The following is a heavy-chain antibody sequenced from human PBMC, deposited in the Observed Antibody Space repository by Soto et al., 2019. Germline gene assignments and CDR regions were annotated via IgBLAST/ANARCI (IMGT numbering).Heavy chain of an antibody. Sequence: GGSLRLSCAASAFTFSSYSMHWVRQAPGKGLEWVAVISYDGGNKYYADSAKGRFTISRDNSKNTLSLQMNSLRPEDTAVYYCARSCETLVPIRAFWFDPCGQGTLLTVSS. CDR1: AFTFSSYS. J-gene: IGHJ5*02. D-gene: IGHD3-22*01. CDR2: ISYDGGNK. CDR3: ARSCETLVPIRAFWFDP. V-gene: IGHV3-30-3*01.